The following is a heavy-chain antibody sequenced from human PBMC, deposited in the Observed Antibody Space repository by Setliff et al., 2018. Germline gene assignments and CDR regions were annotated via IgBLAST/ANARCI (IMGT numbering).Heavy chain of an antibody. CDR2: IIPIFGTA. D-gene: IGHD3-3*01. Sequence: SVKVSCKASGGTFSSYAISWVRQAPGQGLEWMGGIIPIFGTANYAQKFQGRVTITADESTSTAYMELSSLRSEDTAVYYCAQDRITIFGGVPPQDAFDIWGQGTMVTVSS. J-gene: IGHJ3*02. CDR1: GGTFSSYA. V-gene: IGHV1-69*13. CDR3: AQDRITIFGGVPPQDAFDI.